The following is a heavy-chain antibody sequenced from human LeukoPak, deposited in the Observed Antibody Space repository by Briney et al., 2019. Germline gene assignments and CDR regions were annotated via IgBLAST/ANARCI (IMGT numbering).Heavy chain of an antibody. J-gene: IGHJ4*02. CDR2: VYSGGST. V-gene: IGHV3-53*01. Sequence: GGSLRLSCAVSGFIFSDFSMSWVRQAPGKGLECISVVYSGGSTDYADSVKGRLTISRDNSKNTLYLQMNSLRAEDTAVYYCARVVDHDYGDYYLDYWGQGTLVTVSS. D-gene: IGHD4-17*01. CDR3: ARVVDHDYGDYYLDY. CDR1: GFIFSDFS.